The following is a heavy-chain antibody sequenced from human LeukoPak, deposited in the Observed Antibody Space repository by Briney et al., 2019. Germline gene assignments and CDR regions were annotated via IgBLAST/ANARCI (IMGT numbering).Heavy chain of an antibody. CDR1: GFTFSSYG. J-gene: IGHJ6*03. D-gene: IGHD3-3*01. CDR2: IWYDGSNK. CDR3: AKDGGYYYMDV. V-gene: IGHV3-33*06. Sequence: GGSLRLSCAASGFTFSSYGMHWVRQAPGKGLEWVAVIWYDGSNKYYADSVKGRFTISRDNSKNTLYLQMNSLRAEDTAVFYCAKDGGYYYMDVWGKGTTVTVSS.